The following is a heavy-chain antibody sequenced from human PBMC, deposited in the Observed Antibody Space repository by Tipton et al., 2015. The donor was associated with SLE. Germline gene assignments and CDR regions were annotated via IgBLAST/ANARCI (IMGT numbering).Heavy chain of an antibody. CDR3: AGVSRDAFEI. J-gene: IGHJ3*02. D-gene: IGHD5/OR15-5a*01. V-gene: IGHV4-31*03. CDR1: GGSITGTGYY. CDR2: IYYSGST. Sequence: TLSLTCTVSGGSITGTGYYWSWIRQHPGKGLEWIGYIYYSGSTYYSPSLKSRITISVDTSKNQFSLKLSSVTAADTAVYYCAGVSRDAFEIWGQGTMVTVSS.